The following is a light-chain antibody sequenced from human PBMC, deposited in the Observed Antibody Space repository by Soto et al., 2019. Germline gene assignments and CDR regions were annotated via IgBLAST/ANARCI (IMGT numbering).Light chain of an antibody. J-gene: IGKJ1*01. CDR2: AAS. V-gene: IGKV1-39*01. CDR3: QQSYSTSWT. CDR1: QSISSY. Sequence: DIQMTQVACSLSANIRDRVTITCRASQSISSYLNWYQQKPGKAPKLLIYAASSLQSGVPSRFSGSGSGTDFTLTISSLQPEDFATYYCQQSYSTSWTFGQGTKV.